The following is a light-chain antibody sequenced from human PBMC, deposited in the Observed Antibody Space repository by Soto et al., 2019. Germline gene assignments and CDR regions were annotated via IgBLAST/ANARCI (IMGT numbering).Light chain of an antibody. CDR1: QSINSNY. Sequence: EIVLTQSPGTLSLSPGERATLSCRASQSINSNYLAWYQQKPGQAPRLLIYGASSMASGIPDRYSGGGSGTDFSLTIIRLEPEDFAVYYCQQYGSTRPVTFGQGTLLDIK. CDR2: GAS. J-gene: IGKJ5*01. V-gene: IGKV3-20*01. CDR3: QQYGSTRPVT.